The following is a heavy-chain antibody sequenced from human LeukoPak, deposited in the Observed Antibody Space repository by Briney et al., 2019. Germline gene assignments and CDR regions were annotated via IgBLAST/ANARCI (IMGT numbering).Heavy chain of an antibody. CDR3: ARDQGTRIVVVPAYDYYYGMDV. Sequence: GGSLRLSCAASGFTFSSYWMSWVRQAPGKGLEWMANIKQDGSEKYYVDSVKGRFTISRDNAKNSLYLQMNSLRAEDTAVYYCARDQGTRIVVVPAYDYYYGMDVWGKGTTVTVSS. V-gene: IGHV3-7*03. CDR1: GFTFSSYW. J-gene: IGHJ6*04. CDR2: IKQDGSEK. D-gene: IGHD2-2*01.